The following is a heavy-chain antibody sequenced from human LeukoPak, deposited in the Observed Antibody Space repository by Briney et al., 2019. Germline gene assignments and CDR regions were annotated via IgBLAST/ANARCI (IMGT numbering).Heavy chain of an antibody. V-gene: IGHV4-34*01. Sequence: SETLSLTCAVYGGSFSGYSWSWIRQPPGKGLEWIGEINHSGGTNFNPSLKSRVTISIDTSKNQFSLKLSSVTAADTAVYYCARGRSGYYYLPFDYWGQGTLVTVSS. J-gene: IGHJ4*02. CDR1: GGSFSGYS. CDR3: ARGRSGYYYLPFDY. D-gene: IGHD3-22*01. CDR2: INHSGGT.